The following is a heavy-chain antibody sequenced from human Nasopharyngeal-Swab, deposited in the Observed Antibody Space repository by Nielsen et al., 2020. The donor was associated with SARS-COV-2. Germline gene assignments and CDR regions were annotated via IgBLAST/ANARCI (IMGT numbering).Heavy chain of an antibody. CDR2: ISSGSHNI. V-gene: IGHV3-48*04. J-gene: IGHJ4*02. D-gene: IGHD3-16*01. CDR1: GFDFGSYS. CDR3: ARITSAGLY. Sequence: GESLKISCAATGFDFGSYSMNWVRQAPGKGLEWVAYISSGSHNIYHADSVKGRFTISRDNANNVLYLEMNSLRVEDTAMFYCARITSAGLYCGQGTQVTVSS.